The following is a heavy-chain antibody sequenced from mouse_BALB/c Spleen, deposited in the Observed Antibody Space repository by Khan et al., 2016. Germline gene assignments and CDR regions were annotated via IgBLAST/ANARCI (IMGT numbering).Heavy chain of an antibody. J-gene: IGHJ2*01. CDR2: ISSGGGST. CDR1: GFAFSSYD. V-gene: IGHV5-12-1*01. CDR3: ARHLITTATYFDY. Sequence: EVQLVESGGGLVKPGGSLKPSCAASGFAFSSYDMSWVRQTPEKRLEWVAYISSGGGSTYYPDTVKGRFTISRDNAKNTLYLQMSSLKSEDTAMYYCARHLITTATYFDYWGQGTTLTVSS. D-gene: IGHD1-2*01.